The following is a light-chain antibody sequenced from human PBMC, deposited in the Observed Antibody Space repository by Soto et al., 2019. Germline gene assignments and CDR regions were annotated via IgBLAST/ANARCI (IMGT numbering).Light chain of an antibody. CDR2: AAS. J-gene: IGKJ4*01. CDR1: QDIRNY. V-gene: IGKV1-27*01. CDR3: QEYDVVPLT. Sequence: DIQMTQSPSSLSASVGDRVTITCRASQDIRNYLAWYQQKPGKVPELLIYAASTFHSGVPSRFSGSGYGTYFTLTITNRQPEDVATYYCQEYDVVPLTFGGGTKVEIK.